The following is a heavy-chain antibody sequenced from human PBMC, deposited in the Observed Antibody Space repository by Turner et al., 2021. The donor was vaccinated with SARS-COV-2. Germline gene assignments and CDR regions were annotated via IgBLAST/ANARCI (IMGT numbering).Heavy chain of an antibody. J-gene: IGHJ4*02. CDR3: ATAASDY. V-gene: IGHV3-74*01. Sequence: EVQLVESGGGLVQPGGSLRLSCAVSGFTFRSNWMHWVRQAPGKGLVWVSRNGSPTDYADSVKGRFSVSRDNAKNPLYLQMNSLRAEDTALYYCATAASDYWGQCTLVTVSS. CDR2: NGSPT. CDR1: GFTFRSNW.